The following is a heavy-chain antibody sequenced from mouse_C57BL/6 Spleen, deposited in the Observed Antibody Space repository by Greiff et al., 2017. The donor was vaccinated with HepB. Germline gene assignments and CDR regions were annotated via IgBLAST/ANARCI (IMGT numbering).Heavy chain of an antibody. CDR2: IDPETGGT. CDR1: GYTFTDYE. J-gene: IGHJ3*01. Sequence: QVQLQQSGAELVRPGASVTLSCKASGYTFTDYEMHWVKQTPVHGLEWIGAIDPETGGTAYNQKFKGKAILTADKSSSTAYMELRSLTSEDSAVYYCTKKGITTAPFAYWGQGTLVTVSA. V-gene: IGHV1-15*01. D-gene: IGHD1-1*01. CDR3: TKKGITTAPFAY.